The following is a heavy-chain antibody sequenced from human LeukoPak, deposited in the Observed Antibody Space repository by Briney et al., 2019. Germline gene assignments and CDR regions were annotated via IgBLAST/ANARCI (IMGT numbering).Heavy chain of an antibody. J-gene: IGHJ3*02. D-gene: IGHD1-26*01. Sequence: ASVKVSCKASGYTFTSYGISWVRQAPGQGLEWMGWISAYNGNTNYAQKLQGRVTMTRDMSTSTVYMELSSLISEDTAVYYCARGDGEGATIYAFDIWGQGTMVTVSS. CDR1: GYTFTSYG. V-gene: IGHV1-18*01. CDR3: ARGDGEGATIYAFDI. CDR2: ISAYNGNT.